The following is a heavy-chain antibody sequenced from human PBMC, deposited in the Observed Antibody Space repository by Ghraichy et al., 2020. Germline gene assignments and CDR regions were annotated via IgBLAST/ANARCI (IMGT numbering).Heavy chain of an antibody. CDR1: GFSFSTYA. V-gene: IGHV3-23*01. Sequence: GGSLRLSCAASGFSFSTYAMTWVRQAPGKGLEWVSSITGGGGSTYYADSVKGRFTISRDNSRNTLSLQMNSLRGEDTAVYYCEKDRSFCTSTSCPFAPWFDPWRQGTLFTVSS. CDR2: ITGGGGST. CDR3: EKDRSFCTSTSCPFAPWFDP. D-gene: IGHD2-2*01. J-gene: IGHJ5*02.